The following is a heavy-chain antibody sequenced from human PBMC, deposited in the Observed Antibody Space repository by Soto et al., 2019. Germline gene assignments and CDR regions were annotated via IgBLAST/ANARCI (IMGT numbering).Heavy chain of an antibody. D-gene: IGHD1-26*01. V-gene: IGHV4-31*03. CDR2: IYYSGST. Sequence: SETLSLTCTVSGGSISSGGYYWSWIRQHPGKGLEWIGYIYYSGSTYYNPSLKSRVTISVDTSKNQFSLKLSSVTAADTAVYYCARVPVSRGWDSHWGQGTLVTVSS. CDR3: ARVPVSRGWDSH. CDR1: GGSISSGGYY. J-gene: IGHJ4*02.